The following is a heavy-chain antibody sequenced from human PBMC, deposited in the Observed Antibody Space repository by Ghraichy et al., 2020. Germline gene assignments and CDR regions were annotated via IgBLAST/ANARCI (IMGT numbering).Heavy chain of an antibody. D-gene: IGHD3/OR15-3a*01. CDR2: ITDNGGTT. Sequence: GSLRLSCAASGFTFRTYAMSWVRQAPGKGLEWVSAITDNGGTTYDAESIKGRFTISRDNSKNTLFLQMNSLRGEDTAVYYCAKFARDWPNEYLQHWGQGALVTVSS. CDR3: AKFARDWPNEYLQH. CDR1: GFTFRTYA. V-gene: IGHV3-23*01. J-gene: IGHJ1*01.